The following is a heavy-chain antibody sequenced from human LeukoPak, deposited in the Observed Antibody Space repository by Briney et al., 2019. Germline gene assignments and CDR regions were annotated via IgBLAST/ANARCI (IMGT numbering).Heavy chain of an antibody. V-gene: IGHV1-2*02. CDR1: GYTFTGYY. CDR3: AVNYYDSSGYPRTFDY. J-gene: IGHJ4*02. CDR2: INPNSGGT. D-gene: IGHD3-22*01. Sequence: GASVKVSCKASGYTFTGYYMHWVRQAPGQGLEWMGWINPNSGGTNYAQKFQGRVTMTRDTSISTAYMELSRLRSDDTAVYHCAVNYYDSSGYPRTFDYWGQGTLVTVSS.